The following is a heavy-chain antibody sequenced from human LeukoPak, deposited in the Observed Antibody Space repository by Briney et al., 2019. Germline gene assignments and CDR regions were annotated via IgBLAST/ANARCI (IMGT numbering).Heavy chain of an antibody. V-gene: IGHV1-18*04. D-gene: IGHD3-10*01. Sequence: GASVKVSCKASGYTFTSYGLSWVRQAPGQGLEWLGWIRPDNGDTKNAQNLQGRVTMTTDTSTSTAYMELRSLRSDDTAVYYCVRDRGPGSGMKSWLDPWGQGTLVTVSS. J-gene: IGHJ5*02. CDR2: IRPDNGDT. CDR1: GYTFTSYG. CDR3: VRDRGPGSGMKSWLDP.